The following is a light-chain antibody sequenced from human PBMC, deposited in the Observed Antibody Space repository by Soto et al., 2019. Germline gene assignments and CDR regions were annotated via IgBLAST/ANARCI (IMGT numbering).Light chain of an antibody. Sequence: EIVLTQSPGTLSLTPGERATLSCMASQSVSSTFLAWYQQKPGQAPKVLIYGAATRATGIPDRFSGSGSGTDFTLTIIRLEPEDLAMYYCQQYESSRTFGQGTKVEMK. V-gene: IGKV3-20*01. CDR2: GAA. CDR3: QQYESSRT. CDR1: QSVSSTF. J-gene: IGKJ1*01.